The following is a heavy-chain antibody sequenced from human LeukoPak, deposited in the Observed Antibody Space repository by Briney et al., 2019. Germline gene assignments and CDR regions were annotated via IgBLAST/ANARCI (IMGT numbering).Heavy chain of an antibody. Sequence: GRSLRLSCAASGFTFSTYGVHWVRQAPGKGLEWVAVISYDGSSKYYADSVKGRFTISRDNSKNTLYLQMNSLRAEDTAVYYCAKLCYDILTGYYKGDVFDIWGQGTVVTVSS. V-gene: IGHV3-30*18. J-gene: IGHJ3*02. D-gene: IGHD3-9*01. CDR3: AKLCYDILTGYYKGDVFDI. CDR1: GFTFSTYG. CDR2: ISYDGSSK.